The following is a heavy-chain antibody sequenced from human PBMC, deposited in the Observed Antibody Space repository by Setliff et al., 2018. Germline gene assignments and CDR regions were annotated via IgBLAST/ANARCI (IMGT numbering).Heavy chain of an antibody. J-gene: IGHJ5*01. Sequence: SETLSLTCTVSGGSVSSTSYYWGWIRQPPGKGLEWIGTIYYTGTTYYSPSLKSRVTISVDTSNKSFSLNLFSVTAADTAVYYCVGRDFSGGDSWGHGTLVTVSS. V-gene: IGHV4-39*02. CDR1: GGSVSSTSYY. D-gene: IGHD6-25*01. CDR3: VGRDFSGGDS. CDR2: IYYTGTT.